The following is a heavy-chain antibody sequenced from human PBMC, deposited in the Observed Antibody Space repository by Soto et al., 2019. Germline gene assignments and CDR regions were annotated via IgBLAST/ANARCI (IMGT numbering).Heavy chain of an antibody. CDR3: ARANQREWFGETATWFDP. Sequence: PSETLSLTCTVSGGSISSYYWSWIRQPPGKGLEWIGYIYYSGNTNYNPSLKSRVTISVDTSKKQFSLKLSSVTAADTAVYYCARANQREWFGETATWFDPWGQGTLVTVS. CDR2: IYYSGNT. V-gene: IGHV4-59*01. D-gene: IGHD3-10*01. CDR1: GGSISSYY. J-gene: IGHJ5*02.